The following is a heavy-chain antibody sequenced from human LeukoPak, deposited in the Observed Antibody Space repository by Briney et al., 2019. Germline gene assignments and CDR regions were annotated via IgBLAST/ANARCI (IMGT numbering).Heavy chain of an antibody. CDR1: GGSISSYY. V-gene: IGHV4-59*01. CDR2: IYYSGST. J-gene: IGHJ3*02. D-gene: IGHD3-9*01. CDR3: ATASNYDILTGYGVDAFDI. Sequence: SETLSLTCLVSGGSISSYYWSWIRQPPGKGREWIGYIYYSGSTNYNPSLKSGVTISVDTSKNQVSLKLSSLTAVDTAVYYCATASNYDILTGYGVDAFDIWGQGTMVTVSS.